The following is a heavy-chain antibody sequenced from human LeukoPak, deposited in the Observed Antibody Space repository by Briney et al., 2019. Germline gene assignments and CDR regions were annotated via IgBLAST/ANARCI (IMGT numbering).Heavy chain of an antibody. CDR2: ISGSGGST. CDR3: ARQKYYYDSSGELDYYGMDV. CDR1: GFTFSSYA. V-gene: IGHV3-23*01. Sequence: GGSLRLSCAASGFTFSSYAMSWVRQAPGKGLEWVSAISGSGGSTYYADSVKGRFTISRDNSKNTLYLQMNSLRAEDTAVYYCARQKYYYDSSGELDYYGMDVWGQGTTVTVSS. J-gene: IGHJ6*02. D-gene: IGHD3-22*01.